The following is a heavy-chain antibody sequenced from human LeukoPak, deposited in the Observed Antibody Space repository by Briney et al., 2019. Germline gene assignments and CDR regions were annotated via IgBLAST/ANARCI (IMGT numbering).Heavy chain of an antibody. CDR2: MNPNSGNT. D-gene: IGHD6-6*01. Sequence: ASVKVSCKASGYSFTAYYMHLVRQAPGQGLEWMGWMNPNSGNTGYAQKFQGRITITRNTSISTAYMELSSLRSEDTAVYYCARGRGGEQLDELRDWGQGTLVTVSS. V-gene: IGHV1-8*03. CDR1: GYSFTAYY. CDR3: ARGRGGEQLDELRD. J-gene: IGHJ4*02.